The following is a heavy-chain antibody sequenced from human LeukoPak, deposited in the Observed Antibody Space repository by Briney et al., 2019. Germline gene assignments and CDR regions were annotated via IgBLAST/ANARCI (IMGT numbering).Heavy chain of an antibody. CDR3: AKDAYYGSGKRIDY. J-gene: IGHJ4*02. CDR1: GFIFSSYA. CDR2: ISGSGGST. D-gene: IGHD3-10*01. Sequence: GGSLRLFCAASGFIFSSYAMSWLRKAPGKGLVWLSVISGSGGSTFYADSVKGRFTISRDNSKNTLYLKMNSLRAEDTAVYYCAKDAYYGSGKRIDYWGQGTLVTVSS. V-gene: IGHV3-23*01.